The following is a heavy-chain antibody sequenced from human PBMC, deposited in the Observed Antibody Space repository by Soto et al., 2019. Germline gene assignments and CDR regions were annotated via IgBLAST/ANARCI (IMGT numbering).Heavy chain of an antibody. J-gene: IGHJ4*02. Sequence: QVQLVESGGGVVQPGRSLRLSCAASGFTFSKFGMHWLRQAPGRGLEWVAGISNDGSDEYYVDSVKGRFSISRDNSKLTLSLQMNSLRFEDTAVYFCAKDRRKWGDSPFEKWGQGTLVTVSS. CDR3: AKDRRKWGDSPFEK. D-gene: IGHD2-21*02. V-gene: IGHV3-30*18. CDR2: ISNDGSDE. CDR1: GFTFSKFG.